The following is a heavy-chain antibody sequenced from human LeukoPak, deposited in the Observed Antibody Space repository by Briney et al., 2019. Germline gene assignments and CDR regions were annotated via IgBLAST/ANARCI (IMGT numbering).Heavy chain of an antibody. Sequence: GGSLRLSCAASGFTFSSYSMNWVRQAPGKGLEWVSSISGSTGSTYYADSVKGRFTISRDNSKNTLYLQMNSLRAEDTAVYYCAKEGVTTVFYYGLDVWGQGTTVTVSS. CDR1: GFTFSSYS. D-gene: IGHD4-17*01. V-gene: IGHV3-23*01. CDR3: AKEGVTTVFYYGLDV. CDR2: ISGSTGST. J-gene: IGHJ6*02.